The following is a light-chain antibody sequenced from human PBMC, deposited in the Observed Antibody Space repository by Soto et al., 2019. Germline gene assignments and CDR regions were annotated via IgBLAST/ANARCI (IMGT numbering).Light chain of an antibody. CDR2: GAS. Sequence: EIVLTQSPATLSLSPGDRATLSCRASQNIDNYLAWYQQKPGQGPRLLIYGASNRATGIPARFSGSGSGTDFTLSISSLEPEDCAVYYCQQRGNWRATFGPGTKVDIK. CDR1: QNIDNY. CDR3: QQRGNWRAT. J-gene: IGKJ3*01. V-gene: IGKV3-11*01.